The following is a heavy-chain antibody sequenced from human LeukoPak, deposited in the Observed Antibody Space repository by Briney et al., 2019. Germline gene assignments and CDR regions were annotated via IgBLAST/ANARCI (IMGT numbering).Heavy chain of an antibody. D-gene: IGHD7-27*01. CDR3: ARISWGSTHYYFDY. J-gene: IGHJ4*02. CDR2: VSYSGST. V-gene: IGHV4-59*08. Sequence: TSETLSLTCAVSGDSISSYYWSWIRQPPGKGLEWIGYVSYSGSTGYNPSLKSRVTISVDTSKNQFSLRLSSVTAADTAVYYCARISWGSTHYYFDYWGQGTLVTVSS. CDR1: GDSISSYY.